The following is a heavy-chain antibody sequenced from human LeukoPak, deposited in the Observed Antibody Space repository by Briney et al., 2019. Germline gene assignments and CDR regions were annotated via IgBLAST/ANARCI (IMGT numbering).Heavy chain of an antibody. V-gene: IGHV3-7*01. CDR3: AKRLGYYDSSEGYFDY. D-gene: IGHD3-22*01. Sequence: GGSLRLSCAASGFTFSNYWMTWVRQAPGKGLEWVANIGQDGGEKYYVDSVKGRFTISRDISKNTLYLQMNSLRAEDTAVYYCAKRLGYYDSSEGYFDYWGQGTLVTVSS. CDR2: IGQDGGEK. J-gene: IGHJ4*02. CDR1: GFTFSNYW.